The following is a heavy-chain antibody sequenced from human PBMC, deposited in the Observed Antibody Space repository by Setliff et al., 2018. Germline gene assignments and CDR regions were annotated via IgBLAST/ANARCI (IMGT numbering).Heavy chain of an antibody. D-gene: IGHD2-15*01. Sequence: ASVKVSCKASGYIFTAFYMQWVRQAPGLGPEWMGWISPKTGDTNYAQSFQGRVTMTRDTSINTAYMVLSGLRPDDSAIYYCATDSTETPFYSSQSYMEVWGKGTTVTVSS. CDR1: GYIFTAFY. J-gene: IGHJ6*03. CDR2: ISPKTGDT. V-gene: IGHV1-2*02. CDR3: ATDSTETPFYSSQSYMEV.